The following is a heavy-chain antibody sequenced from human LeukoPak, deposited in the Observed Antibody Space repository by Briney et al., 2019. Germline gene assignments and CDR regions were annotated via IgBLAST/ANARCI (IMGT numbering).Heavy chain of an antibody. Sequence: GGSLRLSCVASGFTFSSYSMNWVRQAPGKGLEWVSYISSSNSTIYYADSVKGRFTISRDNAKNSLYLQMNSLRAEDTAVYYCARSHSSSWYQNGDYYYYGMDVWGQGTTVTVSS. CDR3: ARSHSSSWYQNGDYYYYGMDV. CDR2: ISSSNSTI. V-gene: IGHV3-48*04. J-gene: IGHJ6*02. CDR1: GFTFSSYS. D-gene: IGHD6-13*01.